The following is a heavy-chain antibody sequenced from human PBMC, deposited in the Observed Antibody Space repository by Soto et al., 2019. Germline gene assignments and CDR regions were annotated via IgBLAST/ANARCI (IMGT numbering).Heavy chain of an antibody. CDR2: ISGSGGST. J-gene: IGHJ4*02. CDR1: GFTFSSFA. Sequence: EVQLLESGGGLVQPGGSLRLSCAASGFTFSSFAMSWVRQAPGKGLEWVSAISGSGGSTYYADSVKGRFTISRDNSKNTLYLQMNSLRAEDTAVYYCAKDLSQYSSSSGCDYWVQGTLVTVSS. V-gene: IGHV3-23*01. D-gene: IGHD6-6*01. CDR3: AKDLSQYSSSSGCDY.